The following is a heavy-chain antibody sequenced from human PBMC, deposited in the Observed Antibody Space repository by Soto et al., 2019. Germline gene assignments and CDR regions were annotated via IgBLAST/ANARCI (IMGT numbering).Heavy chain of an antibody. CDR2: IYYSGST. V-gene: IGHV4-31*03. CDR1: GGSISSGGYY. J-gene: IGHJ5*02. Sequence: QVQLQESGPGLVKPSQTLSLTCTVSGGSISSGGYYWSWIRQHPGKGLEWIGYIYYSGSTYYNPSLKGRVPISVEPSKNQFSLKLSSVTAADTAVYYCARVLRGYRNAIALNWFDPWGQGTLVTVSS. D-gene: IGHD5-18*01. CDR3: ARVLRGYRNAIALNWFDP.